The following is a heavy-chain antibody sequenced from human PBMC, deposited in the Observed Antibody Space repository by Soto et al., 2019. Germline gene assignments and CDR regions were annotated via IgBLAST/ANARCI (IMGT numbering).Heavy chain of an antibody. CDR3: AADSVAGTGYYYYGMDV. CDR1: GYTFTSYG. CDR2: IVVGSGNT. Sequence: ASVKVSCKASGYTFTSYGISWVRQAPGQPLEWIGWIVVGSGNTNYAQKFQERVTITRDMSTSTAYMELSSLRSEDTAVYYCAADSVAGTGYYYYGMDVWGQGTTVTVSS. D-gene: IGHD6-19*01. J-gene: IGHJ6*02. V-gene: IGHV1-58*02.